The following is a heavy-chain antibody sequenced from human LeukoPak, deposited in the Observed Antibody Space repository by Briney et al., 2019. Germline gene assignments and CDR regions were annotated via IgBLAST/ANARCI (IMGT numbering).Heavy chain of an antibody. CDR1: GFTFSSYA. D-gene: IGHD3-10*01. Sequence: SLRLSCAASGFTFSSYAMHWVRQAPGKGLEWVAVISYDGSNKYYADSVKGRFTISRDNSKNTLYLQMNSLRAEDTAVYYCARETRIWFGEFNDAFDIWGQGTMVTVSS. V-gene: IGHV3-30*04. CDR3: ARETRIWFGEFNDAFDI. J-gene: IGHJ3*02. CDR2: ISYDGSNK.